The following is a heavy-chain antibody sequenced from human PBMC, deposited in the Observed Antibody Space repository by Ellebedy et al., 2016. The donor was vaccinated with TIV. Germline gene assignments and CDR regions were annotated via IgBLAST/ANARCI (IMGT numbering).Heavy chain of an antibody. V-gene: IGHV3-48*02. CDR1: GFSFTNYA. D-gene: IGHD3-22*01. CDR3: ARVRDSSED. CDR2: ISSNSLSI. J-gene: IGHJ4*02. Sequence: GESLKISXAASGFSFTNYAMGWVRQAPGKGLEWISYISSNSLSIYYADSVKGRFTISRDNAKKSLFLQMDSLRDEDTAVYYCARVRDSSEDWGQGTLVTVSS.